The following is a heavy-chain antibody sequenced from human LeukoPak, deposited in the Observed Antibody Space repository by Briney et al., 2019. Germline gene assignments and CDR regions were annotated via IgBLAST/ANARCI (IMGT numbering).Heavy chain of an antibody. CDR2: INHSGST. CDR3: ARGVCSMRPYFDY. J-gene: IGHJ4*02. V-gene: IGHV4-34*01. CDR1: GGSFSGYY. Sequence: PSETLSLTCAVYGGSFSGYYWSWIRQPPGKGLEWIGEINHSGSTNYNPSLKSRVTISVDTSKNQFSLKLSSVTAADTAVYYCARGVCSMRPYFDYWGQGTLVTVSS. D-gene: IGHD2-8*01.